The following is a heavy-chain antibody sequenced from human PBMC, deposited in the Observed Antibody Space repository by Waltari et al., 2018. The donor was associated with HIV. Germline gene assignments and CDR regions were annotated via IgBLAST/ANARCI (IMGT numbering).Heavy chain of an antibody. J-gene: IGHJ4*02. CDR2: ISSSSSYI. CDR3: AGSSSGFDY. CDR1: GFTFSSYR. Sequence: EVQLVESGGGLVKPGGYLRLSGEASGFTFSSYRMNWVRQAPGKGLEWVSAISSSSSYIYYADSVKGRFTISRDNAKNSLYLQMNSLRAEDTAVYYCAGSSSGFDYWGQGTLVTVSS. V-gene: IGHV3-21*01. D-gene: IGHD6-13*01.